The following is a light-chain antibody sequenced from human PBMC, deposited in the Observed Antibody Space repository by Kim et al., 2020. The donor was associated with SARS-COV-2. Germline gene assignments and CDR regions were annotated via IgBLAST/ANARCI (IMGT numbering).Light chain of an antibody. CDR2: DAS. CDR1: QSIDTS. J-gene: IGKJ4*01. V-gene: IGKV3-11*01. Sequence: PGESATLSCRASQSIDTSLGWYQHRPGQAPRLLVYDASIRATGVPDRFSGSGSGTDFTLTISSLDPEDCSTYYCQQRDSWPPAVSFGGGTKVDIK. CDR3: QQRDSWPPAVS.